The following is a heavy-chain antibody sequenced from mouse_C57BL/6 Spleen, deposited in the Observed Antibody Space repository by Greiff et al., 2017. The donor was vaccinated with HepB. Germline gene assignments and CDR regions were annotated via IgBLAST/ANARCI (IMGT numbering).Heavy chain of an antibody. CDR2: ISYDGSN. D-gene: IGHD3-1*01. Sequence: EVKLQESGPGLVKPSQSLSLTCSVTGYSITSGYYWNWIRQFPGNKLEWMGYISYDGSNNYNPSLKNRISITRDTSKNQFFLKLNSVTTEDTATYYCAREGLRGYFDVWGTGTTVTVSS. CDR1: GYSITSGYY. CDR3: AREGLRGYFDV. J-gene: IGHJ1*03. V-gene: IGHV3-6*01.